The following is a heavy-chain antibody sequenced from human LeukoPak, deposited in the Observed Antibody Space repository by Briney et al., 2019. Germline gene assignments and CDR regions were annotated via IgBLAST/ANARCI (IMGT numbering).Heavy chain of an antibody. D-gene: IGHD3-3*01. CDR1: GGTFSSYA. Sequence: SVKVSCKASGGTFSSYAISWVRQAPGQGLEWMGGIIPIFGTANYAQKFQGRVTITADESTSTAYMELSSLRSEDTAVYYCASDHTIFGVVTPPNWFDPWGQGTLVTVSS. J-gene: IGHJ5*02. CDR3: ASDHTIFGVVTPPNWFDP. CDR2: IIPIFGTA. V-gene: IGHV1-69*13.